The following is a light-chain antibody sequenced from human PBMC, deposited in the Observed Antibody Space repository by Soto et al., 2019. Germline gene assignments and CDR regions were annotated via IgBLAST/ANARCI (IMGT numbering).Light chain of an antibody. V-gene: IGKV1-39*01. J-gene: IGKJ1*01. CDR3: QQSYSTPAT. Sequence: DIQMTQSPSSLSASVGDRVTITCRASQSISSYLNWYQQKPGKAPKLLIYAASSLQSGVPSRFSGSGSGTDFTLTISSLQPEDFATYYCQQSYSTPATFGPGTKVELK. CDR2: AAS. CDR1: QSISSY.